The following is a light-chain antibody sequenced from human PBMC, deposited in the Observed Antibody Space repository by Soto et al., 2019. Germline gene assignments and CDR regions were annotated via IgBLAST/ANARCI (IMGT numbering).Light chain of an antibody. J-gene: IGLJ2*01. CDR2: RNN. Sequence: QSVLTQPPSASGTPGQRVTISCSGSSSNIESNYVYWYQQLPGTAPKLLIYRNNQRPSGAPDRFSGSKSGTSASLAISGLRSEDEADYYCAAWDGSLSGVVFGGGTKLTVL. CDR3: AAWDGSLSGVV. V-gene: IGLV1-47*01. CDR1: SSNIESNY.